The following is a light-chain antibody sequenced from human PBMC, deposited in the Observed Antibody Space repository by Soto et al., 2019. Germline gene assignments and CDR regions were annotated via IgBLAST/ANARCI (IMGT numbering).Light chain of an antibody. CDR1: SSDVGSYDR. V-gene: IGLV2-18*02. CDR2: EVS. J-gene: IGLJ2*01. CDR3: ASYTTSSAFVV. Sequence: QSALTQPPSVSASPGQSVTISCTGTSSDVGSYDRVSWYQQPPGTAPKLMIYEVSSRPSGVPDRFSGSKSGNTASLTISGLQAEDEADYFCASYTTSSAFVVFGGGTQLTVL.